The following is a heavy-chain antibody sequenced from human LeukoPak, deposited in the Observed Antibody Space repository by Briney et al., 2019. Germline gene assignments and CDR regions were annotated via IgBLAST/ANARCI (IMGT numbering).Heavy chain of an antibody. Sequence: PGRSLRLSCAASGFTFSSYAMHWVRQAPGKGLEWMAVISYDGSNKYYADSVKGRFTISRDNSKNTLYLQMNSLRAEDTAVYYCASIRFDPWGQGTLVTVSS. CDR2: ISYDGSNK. V-gene: IGHV3-30*01. CDR1: GFTFSSYA. CDR3: ASIRFDP. J-gene: IGHJ5*02.